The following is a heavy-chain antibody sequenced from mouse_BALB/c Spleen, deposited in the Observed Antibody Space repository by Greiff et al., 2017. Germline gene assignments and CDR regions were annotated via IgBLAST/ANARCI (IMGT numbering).Heavy chain of an antibody. D-gene: IGHD2-10*02. CDR3: ARIRYGKDY. CDR2: INPGSGGT. Sequence: QVQLKQSGAELVRPGTSVKVSCKASGYAFTNYLIEWVKQRPGQGLEWIGVINPGSGGTNYNEKFKGKATLTADKSSSTAYMQLSSLTSDDSAVYFCARIRYGKDYWGQGTTLTVSS. J-gene: IGHJ2*01. V-gene: IGHV1-54*01. CDR1: GYAFTNYL.